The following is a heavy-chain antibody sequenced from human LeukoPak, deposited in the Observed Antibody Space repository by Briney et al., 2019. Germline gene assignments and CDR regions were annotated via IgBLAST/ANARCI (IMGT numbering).Heavy chain of an antibody. CDR3: ARGVRITMVRGVAPDY. V-gene: IGHV1-2*02. CDR1: GHTFTGDY. J-gene: IGHJ4*02. CDR2: INPNSGGT. Sequence: ASVKVSCKASGHTFTGDYMHWVRPAPGQGLEWMGWINPNSGGTNYAQKFQGRVTMTRDTSISTAYMELSRLRSDDTAVYYCARGVRITMVRGVAPDYWGQGTLVTVSS. D-gene: IGHD3-10*01.